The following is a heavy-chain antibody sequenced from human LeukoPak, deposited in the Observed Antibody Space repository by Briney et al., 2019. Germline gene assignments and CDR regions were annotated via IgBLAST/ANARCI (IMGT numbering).Heavy chain of an antibody. CDR1: GGTFSSYA. J-gene: IGHJ4*02. CDR2: IIPIFGTA. D-gene: IGHD3-3*01. CDR3: ATYILEWLLYPPFDY. V-gene: IGHV1-69*13. Sequence: SVKVSCKASGGTFSSYAISWVRQAPGQGLEWMGGIIPIFGTANYAQKFQGRVTITADESTSTAYMELSSLRSEDTAVYYCATYILEWLLYPPFDYWGQGTLVTVSS.